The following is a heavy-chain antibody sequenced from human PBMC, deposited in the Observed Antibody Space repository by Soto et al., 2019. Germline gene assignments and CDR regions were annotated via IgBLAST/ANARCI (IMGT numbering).Heavy chain of an antibody. D-gene: IGHD6-19*01. CDR1: GFTFSSYA. CDR3: ARDPPAVAPPLDY. CDR2: ISYDGSNK. Sequence: PGGSLRLSCAASGFTFSSYAMHWVRQAPGKGLEWVAVISYDGSNKYYADSVKGRFTISRDNSKNTLYLQMNSLRAEDTAVYYCARDPPAVAPPLDYWGQGTLVTVSS. V-gene: IGHV3-30-3*01. J-gene: IGHJ4*02.